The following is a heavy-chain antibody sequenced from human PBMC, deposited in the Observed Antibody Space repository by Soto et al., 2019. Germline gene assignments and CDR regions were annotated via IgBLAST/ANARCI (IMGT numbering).Heavy chain of an antibody. J-gene: IGHJ4*02. Sequence: EVQLVESGGGLVQPGGSLRLSCAASGFTFSNFWIHWVRQVPGKGLVWVSRIKGDGTKTDYADSVKGRFTISRDNVKNTLFLQMNSLRADDTAVYYCARGLSGYYGFDSWGQGTRVTVSS. CDR1: GFTFSNFW. D-gene: IGHD5-12*01. CDR2: IKGDGTKT. CDR3: ARGLSGYYGFDS. V-gene: IGHV3-74*01.